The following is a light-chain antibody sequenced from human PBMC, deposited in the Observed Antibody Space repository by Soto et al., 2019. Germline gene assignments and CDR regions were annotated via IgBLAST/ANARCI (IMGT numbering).Light chain of an antibody. CDR3: QQYNSYSRK. Sequence: DVQMTQSPSTLSASVGDRVTITCRASQSISSSLAWYQQKPGKAPNLLIYMASSLESGVPSRFSGSGSGTEFTLTITSLQPDDFATYYCQQYNSYSRKFGQGTKV. CDR1: QSISSS. CDR2: MAS. J-gene: IGKJ1*01. V-gene: IGKV1-5*03.